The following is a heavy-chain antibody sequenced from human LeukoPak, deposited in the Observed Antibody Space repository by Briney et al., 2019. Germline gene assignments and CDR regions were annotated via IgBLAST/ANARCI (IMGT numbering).Heavy chain of an antibody. D-gene: IGHD6-13*01. CDR1: GFTFSNYG. CDR3: AKDQDVAAAGTWGSIDY. CDR2: ISSDGSNK. V-gene: IGHV3-30*18. Sequence: GGSLRLSCAASGFTFSNYGMHWVRQAPGKGLEWVAVISSDGSNKFYADSVKGRFTISRDNSKNTLHLQMNSLRAEDTALYYCAKDQDVAAAGTWGSIDYWGQGNLVTVSS. J-gene: IGHJ4*02.